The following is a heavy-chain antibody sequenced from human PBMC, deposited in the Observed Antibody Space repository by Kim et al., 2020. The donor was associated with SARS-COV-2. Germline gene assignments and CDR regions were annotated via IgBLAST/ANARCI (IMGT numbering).Heavy chain of an antibody. CDR2: ISGSGGST. Sequence: GGSLRLSCAASGFTFSSYAMSWVRQAPGKGLEWVSDISGSGGSTYYADSVKGRFTISRDNSKNTLYLQMNTLRAEDTAVYYCAIAVVPAAGDSWDWFDPWGQGTLVTVSS. CDR3: AIAVVPAAGDSWDWFDP. J-gene: IGHJ5*02. CDR1: GFTFSSYA. V-gene: IGHV3-23*01. D-gene: IGHD2-2*01.